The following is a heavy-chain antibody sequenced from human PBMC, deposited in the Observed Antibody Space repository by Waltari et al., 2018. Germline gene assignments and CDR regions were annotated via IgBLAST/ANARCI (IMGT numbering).Heavy chain of an antibody. D-gene: IGHD3-16*02. CDR3: AKGSRGYTNYFFDY. Sequence: EVQLLESAGGLVQPGGALRLSCAASGFSFMGYAMSWVRQAPGEGLGWVASISGSGATPFYADSVKGRFTIVRDNSKDTLYLQMNSLRVDDSAVYYCAKGSRGYTNYFFDYWGQGALVTVSS. V-gene: IGHV3-23*01. CDR1: GFSFMGYA. CDR2: ISGSGATP. J-gene: IGHJ4*02.